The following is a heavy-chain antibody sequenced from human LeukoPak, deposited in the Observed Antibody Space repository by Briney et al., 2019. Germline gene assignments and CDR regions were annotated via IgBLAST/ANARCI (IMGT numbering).Heavy chain of an antibody. CDR1: GFTFSSYE. J-gene: IGHJ4*02. CDR3: ARRQHFDY. V-gene: IGHV3-48*03. Sequence: GGPLRLSCAASGFTFSSYEMNWVRQAPGKGLEWVSYISGSGSTIYYADSVKGRFTISRDNAKNSLYLQMNSLRAEDTAVYYCARRQHFDYWGQGTLVTVSS. D-gene: IGHD6-13*01. CDR2: ISGSGSTI.